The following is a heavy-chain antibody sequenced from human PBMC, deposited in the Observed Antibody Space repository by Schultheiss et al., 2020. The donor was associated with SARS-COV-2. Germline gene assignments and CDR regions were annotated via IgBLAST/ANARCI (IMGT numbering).Heavy chain of an antibody. J-gene: IGHJ4*02. V-gene: IGHV3-23*01. CDR3: AKDRARWLQPFDY. Sequence: GESLKISCAASGFTFSSYAMHWVRQAPGKGLEWVSAISGSGGSTYYTDSVKGRFTISRDNSKNTLYLQMNSLRAEDTAVYYCAKDRARWLQPFDYWGQGTLVTVSS. CDR1: GFTFSSYA. CDR2: ISGSGGST. D-gene: IGHD5-24*01.